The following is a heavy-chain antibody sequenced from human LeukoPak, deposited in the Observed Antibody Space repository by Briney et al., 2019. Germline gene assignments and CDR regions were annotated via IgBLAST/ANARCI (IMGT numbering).Heavy chain of an antibody. CDR1: GYXFTDYW. CDR3: ARHRYSGSDTQGFDY. CDR2: VYPSNSET. V-gene: IGHV5-51*01. Sequence: GESLKISCNGSGYXFTDYWISWVRQMPGKGLEWMGIVYPSNSETRYSPSFQGQVTISADKSISTGYLQWSSLKASDTAMYFCARHRYSGSDTQGFDYWGQGTLVTVSS. J-gene: IGHJ4*02. D-gene: IGHD5-12*01.